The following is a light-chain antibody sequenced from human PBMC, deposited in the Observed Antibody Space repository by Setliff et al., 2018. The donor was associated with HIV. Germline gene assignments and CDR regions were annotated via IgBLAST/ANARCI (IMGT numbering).Light chain of an antibody. CDR1: SSDVGGYNY. V-gene: IGLV2-14*03. Sequence: QSALTQPASVSGSPGRSITISRTGTSSDVGGYNYVSWYQQHPGKAPKLIIYGVRNRPSGVSERFSGSKSGNAASLTISGLQAEDEADYYCSSYAITNSLPFGTGTKGTVL. J-gene: IGLJ1*01. CDR2: GVR. CDR3: SSYAITNSLP.